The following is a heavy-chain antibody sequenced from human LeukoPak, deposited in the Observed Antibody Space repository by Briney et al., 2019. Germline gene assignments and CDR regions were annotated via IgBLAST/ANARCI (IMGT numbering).Heavy chain of an antibody. V-gene: IGHV4-34*01. CDR3: AREHCSGGDCTTFDN. CDR1: GGSFSGYY. CDR2: INPGGSA. J-gene: IGHJ4*02. Sequence: SETLSLTCAVDGGSFSGYYWSWLRQSPRKGLEWIGEINPGGSANYNPSLEGRVTISVDTSKNQFSLKVASVTPADTAVYYCAREHCSGGDCTTFDNWGQGNLVTVSS. D-gene: IGHD2-15*01.